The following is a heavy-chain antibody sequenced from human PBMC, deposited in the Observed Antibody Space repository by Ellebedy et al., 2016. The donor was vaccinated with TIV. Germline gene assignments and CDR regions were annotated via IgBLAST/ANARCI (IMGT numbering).Heavy chain of an antibody. CDR3: ARDLVSRDY. CDR2: ISSSSSYI. V-gene: IGHV3-21*01. Sequence: GESLKISCAASGFTFSSYSMNWVRQAPGKGLEWVSSISSSSSYIYYADSVKGRFTISRDNSKNTLYLQMNSLRAEDTAVYYCARDLVSRDYWGQGTLVTVSS. J-gene: IGHJ4*02. CDR1: GFTFSSYS. D-gene: IGHD2-2*01.